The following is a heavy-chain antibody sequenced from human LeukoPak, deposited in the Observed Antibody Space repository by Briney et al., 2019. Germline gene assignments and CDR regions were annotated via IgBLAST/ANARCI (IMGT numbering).Heavy chain of an antibody. D-gene: IGHD1-26*01. CDR1: GFTFDDYA. J-gene: IGHJ4*02. CDR2: ISWNSGSI. CDR3: AKMVNSGSYGSDY. Sequence: GGSLRLSCAASGFTFDDYAMHWVRQAPGKGLEWVSGISWNSGSIGYADSVKGRFTISRDNAKNSLYLQMNSLRAEDTALYYCAKMVNSGSYGSDYWGQGTLVTVSS. V-gene: IGHV3-9*01.